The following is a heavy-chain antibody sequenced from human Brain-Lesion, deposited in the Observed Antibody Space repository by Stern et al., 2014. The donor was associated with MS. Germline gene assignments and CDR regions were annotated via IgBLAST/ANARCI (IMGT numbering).Heavy chain of an antibody. CDR2: IYYSGFT. CDR3: ARHDSVPRPSQLYSARDRGPGYFDY. V-gene: IGHV4-39*01. J-gene: IGHJ4*02. D-gene: IGHD1-26*01. CDR1: GGSISSSTYY. Sequence: VQLVESGPGLVKPSETLSLTCTVSGGSISSSTYYWAWIRQPPGKGLGWIGNIYYSGFTYHNPSLKSRVTISVDMSKNQFSLKLSSVTAADTAIYYCARHDSVPRPSQLYSARDRGPGYFDYWGQGTLVTVSS.